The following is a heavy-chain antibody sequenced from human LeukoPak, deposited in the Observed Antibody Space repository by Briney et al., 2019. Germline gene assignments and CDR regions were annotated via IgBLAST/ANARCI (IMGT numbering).Heavy chain of an antibody. CDR1: GFTFSSYG. J-gene: IGHJ6*03. Sequence: GGSLRLSCAASGFTFSSYGMHWVRQAPGKGLEWVAFIRYDGSNKYYADSVKGRFTISRDNSKNTLYLQMNSLRAEDAAVYYCARDQSYYYYMDVWGKGTTVTVSS. CDR2: IRYDGSNK. CDR3: ARDQSYYYYMDV. V-gene: IGHV3-30*02.